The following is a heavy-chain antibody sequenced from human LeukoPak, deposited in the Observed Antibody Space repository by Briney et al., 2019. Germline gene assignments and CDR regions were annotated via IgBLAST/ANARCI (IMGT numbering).Heavy chain of an antibody. D-gene: IGHD5-12*01. J-gene: IGHJ4*02. CDR3: ARGGDIVATVVFDY. Sequence: GGSLRLSCAASGFTFSDYYMSWIRQAPGQGLEWVSYISSSGSTIYYADSVKGRFTISRDNAKNSLYLQMNSLGAEDTAVYYCARGGDIVATVVFDYWGQGTLVTVSS. V-gene: IGHV3-11*01. CDR1: GFTFSDYY. CDR2: ISSSGSTI.